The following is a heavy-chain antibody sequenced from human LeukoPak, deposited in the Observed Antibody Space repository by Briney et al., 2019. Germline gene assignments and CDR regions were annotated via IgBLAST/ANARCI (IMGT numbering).Heavy chain of an antibody. V-gene: IGHV3-23*01. CDR1: GFIFNTNV. J-gene: IGHJ4*02. D-gene: IGHD3-9*01. CDR2: ISGGGSGT. CDR3: AKGDGLRYFDYFDY. Sequence: GGSLRLSCAASGFIFNTNVMSWVRQAPGKGLEWVSVISGGGSGTYYADSVKGRFTISRDNSKNTVYLQMNSLRAEDTAVYYCAKGDGLRYFDYFDYWGQGTLVTVSS.